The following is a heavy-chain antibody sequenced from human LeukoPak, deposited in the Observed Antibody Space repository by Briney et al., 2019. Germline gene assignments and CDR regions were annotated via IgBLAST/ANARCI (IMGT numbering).Heavy chain of an antibody. V-gene: IGHV1-3*01. Sequence: ASVKVSCKASGYTFINFAINWGRQAPGQRPEWMGWINAGNGNTKYSQKFQGRVTITRDTSASTAYMELSGLTSEDTAVYYCVRGPRAAADDYWGQGTLVTVSS. CDR3: VRGPRAAADDY. J-gene: IGHJ4*02. CDR1: GYTFINFA. CDR2: INAGNGNT. D-gene: IGHD6-13*01.